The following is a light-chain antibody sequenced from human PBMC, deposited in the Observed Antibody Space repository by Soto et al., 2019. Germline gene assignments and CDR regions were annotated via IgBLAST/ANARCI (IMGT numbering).Light chain of an antibody. CDR2: VAS. J-gene: IGKJ1*01. CDR1: QSVSSAY. Sequence: ETVLTQSPGTLPLSPGDRATLSCRASQSVSSAYLAWYQQKPGQSPRLLIYVASSRAAGIPDRFSGSGSGTDFTLTISRLEPEDFAVYDCQQYATSRWTFGQGTKVELK. V-gene: IGKV3-20*01. CDR3: QQYATSRWT.